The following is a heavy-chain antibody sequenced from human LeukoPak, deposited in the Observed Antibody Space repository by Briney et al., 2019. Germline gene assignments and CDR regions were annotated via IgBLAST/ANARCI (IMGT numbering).Heavy chain of an antibody. Sequence: SVKVSCKASGGTFSSYAISWLRQAPEQGLEWMGGIIPIFGTANYAQKFQGRVTITADESTSTAYMELSSLRSEDTAVYYCASLTRRHMPIYQWGQGTLVTVSS. CDR2: IIPIFGTA. CDR3: ASLTRRHMPIYQ. V-gene: IGHV1-69*01. CDR1: GGTFSSYA. J-gene: IGHJ4*02. D-gene: IGHD2-2*01.